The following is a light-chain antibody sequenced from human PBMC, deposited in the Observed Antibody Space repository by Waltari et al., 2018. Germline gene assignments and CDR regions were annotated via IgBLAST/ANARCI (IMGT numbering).Light chain of an antibody. CDR2: DAS. V-gene: IGKV3-20*01. CDR3: QHHGSSIFT. CDR1: ATVTRSN. J-gene: IGKJ3*01. Sequence: RASATVTRSNLAGHRHNTGQAPWHPTYDASSRATDIPGRFRGSWSGTDFTLTISRLEPEDFAVYYCQHHGSSIFTFGPGTKVDIK.